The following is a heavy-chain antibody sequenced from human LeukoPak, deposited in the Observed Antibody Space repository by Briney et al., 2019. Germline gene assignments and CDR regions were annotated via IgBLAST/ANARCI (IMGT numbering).Heavy chain of an antibody. V-gene: IGHV1-8*01. CDR3: ARASFYDFWSGYYRTEFDP. CDR2: MNPNSGNT. D-gene: IGHD3-3*01. Sequence: APVKVSCKASGYTFTSYDINWVRQATGQGREWMGWMNPNSGNTGYAQKFQGRVTMTRNTSISTAYMELSSLRSEDTAVYYYARASFYDFWSGYYRTEFDPWGQGTLVTVSS. J-gene: IGHJ5*02. CDR1: GYTFTSYD.